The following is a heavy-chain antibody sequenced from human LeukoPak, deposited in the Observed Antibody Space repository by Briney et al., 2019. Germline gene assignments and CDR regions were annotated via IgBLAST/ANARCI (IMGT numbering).Heavy chain of an antibody. D-gene: IGHD3-22*01. CDR2: IKQDGSEK. CDR1: GFTFSSYW. Sequence: PGGSLRLSCAASGFTFSSYWMSWVRQAPGKGLEWVANIKQDGSEKYYVDSVKGRFTISRDNAKNSLYLQMNSLRAEDTAVYCCARDQRRLPYYYDSSGYYGGSPIAYWGQGTLVTVSS. V-gene: IGHV3-7*01. J-gene: IGHJ4*02. CDR3: ARDQRRLPYYYDSSGYYGGSPIAY.